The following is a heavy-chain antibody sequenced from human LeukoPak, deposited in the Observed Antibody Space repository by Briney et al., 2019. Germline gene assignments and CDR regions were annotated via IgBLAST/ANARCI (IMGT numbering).Heavy chain of an antibody. CDR1: GFTFSSYS. CDR3: AREDPTVTTGNFDY. CDR2: ISSSSSTI. J-gene: IGHJ4*02. D-gene: IGHD4-17*01. V-gene: IGHV3-48*01. Sequence: GRSLRLSCAASGFTFSSYSMNSVRQAPGKGLEWVSYISSSSSTIYYADSVKGRFTISRDNAKNSLYLQMNSLRAEDTAVYYCAREDPTVTTGNFDYWGQGTLVTVSS.